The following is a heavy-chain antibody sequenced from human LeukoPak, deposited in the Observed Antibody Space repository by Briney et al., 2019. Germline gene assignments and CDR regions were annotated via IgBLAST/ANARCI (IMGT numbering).Heavy chain of an antibody. V-gene: IGHV4-39*01. Sequence: SETLSLTCTVSGGSISWTSYYWGWIRQPPGKGLELIGSFYYNGSTYYSPSLKSRATISAETSKNQFSLKLSSVTAADTAVFYCARHGMATIVNWGQGPLVTVSS. CDR1: GGSISWTSYY. CDR2: FYYNGST. D-gene: IGHD5-24*01. J-gene: IGHJ4*02. CDR3: ARHGMATIVN.